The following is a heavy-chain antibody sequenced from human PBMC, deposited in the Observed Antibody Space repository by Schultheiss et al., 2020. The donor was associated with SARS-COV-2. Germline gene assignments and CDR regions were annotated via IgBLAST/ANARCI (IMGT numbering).Heavy chain of an antibody. CDR2: IYYSGST. V-gene: IGHV4-39*07. D-gene: IGHD6-19*01. J-gene: IGHJ5*02. CDR1: GGSISSSSYY. Sequence: SETLSLTCTVPGGSISSSSYYWGWIRQPPGKGLEWIGSIYYSGSTNYNPSLKSRVTMSVDTSKNQFSLKLSSVTAADTAVYYCARGPPSAVAGNNWFDPWGQGTLVTVSS. CDR3: ARGPPSAVAGNNWFDP.